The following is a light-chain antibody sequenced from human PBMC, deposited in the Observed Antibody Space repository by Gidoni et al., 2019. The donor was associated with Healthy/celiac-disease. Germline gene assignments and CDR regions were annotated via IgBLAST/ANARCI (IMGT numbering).Light chain of an antibody. CDR1: RGISSY. CDR2: AAS. V-gene: IGKV1-9*01. J-gene: IGKJ1*01. CDR3: QQLNSYPLT. Sequence: DIQLTQSPSFLSASVGDRVTITCWASRGISSYLAWYQQKPGKAPKLLIYAASTLQSGVPSRFSGSGSGTEFTLTISSLQPEDFATYYCQQLNSYPLTFGQGTKVEIK.